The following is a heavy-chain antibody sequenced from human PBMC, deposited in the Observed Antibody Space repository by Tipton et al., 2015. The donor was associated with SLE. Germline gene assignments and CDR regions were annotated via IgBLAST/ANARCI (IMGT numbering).Heavy chain of an antibody. CDR2: IWYDGSNK. D-gene: IGHD6-19*01. V-gene: IGHV3-33*08. Sequence: SLRLSCAASGFTFSSYGMHWVRQAPGKGLEWVAVIWYDGSNKYYADSVKGRFTISRDNSKNTLYLQMNSLRAEDTAVYYCARVSSAMGYFDLWGRGTLVTVSS. CDR3: ARVSSAMGYFDL. CDR1: GFTFSSYG. J-gene: IGHJ2*01.